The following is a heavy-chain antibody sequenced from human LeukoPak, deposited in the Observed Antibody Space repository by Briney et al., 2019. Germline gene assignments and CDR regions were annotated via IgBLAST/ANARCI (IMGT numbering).Heavy chain of an antibody. CDR3: ATRLGELSLSGEDY. CDR2: FDPEDGET. D-gene: IGHD3-16*02. J-gene: IGHJ4*02. Sequence: ASVKVSCKVSGYTLTELSMHWVRQAPGKGLEWMGGFDPEDGETIYAQKFQGRVTMTEDTSTDTAYMELSSLRSEDTAVYYCATRLGELSLSGEDYWGQGTLVTVSS. CDR1: GYTLTELS. V-gene: IGHV1-24*01.